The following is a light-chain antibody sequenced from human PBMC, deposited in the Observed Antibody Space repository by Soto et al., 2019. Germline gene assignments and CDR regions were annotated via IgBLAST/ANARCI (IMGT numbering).Light chain of an antibody. CDR1: QSVSSD. V-gene: IGKV3-11*01. J-gene: IGKJ5*01. CDR3: QQRSNWPIT. Sequence: EIVMTQSPATLSVSPGEIATLYCSASQSVSSDLAWYHQKPGQAPRLLIYGASNRATGIPDRFSGSGSGTDFTLTISSLEPEDFAVYYCQQRSNWPITFGQGTRLEIK. CDR2: GAS.